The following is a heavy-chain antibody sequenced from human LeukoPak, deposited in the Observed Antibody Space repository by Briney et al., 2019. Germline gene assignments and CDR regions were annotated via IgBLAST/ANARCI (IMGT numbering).Heavy chain of an antibody. D-gene: IGHD3-10*01. CDR1: GFSVSSDY. J-gene: IGHJ6*03. V-gene: IGHV3-66*02. CDR2: VYSGGRT. Sequence: SGGSLRLSCAASGFSVSSDYMSWVRQAPGKGLEWVSVVYSGGRTYYADSVRGRFTISSDKSKNMVFLQMNSLISEDTAVYYCARVDSSGYHHMDVWGKGTTVTVSS. CDR3: ARVDSSGYHHMDV.